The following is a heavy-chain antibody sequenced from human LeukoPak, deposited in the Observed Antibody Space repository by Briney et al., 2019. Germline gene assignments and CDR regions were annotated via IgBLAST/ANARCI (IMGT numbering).Heavy chain of an antibody. V-gene: IGHV3-21*01. CDR2: ISTGFTYV. Sequence: GGSLRLSCPASGFTFSDYSMNWVGQAPGRGLEWVSSISTGFTYVYYADSVKGRFTISRDNAKNSLYLQMNSLRAEDTAVYYCARDGLRYCRGGSCANWFDPWGQGTLVTVSS. D-gene: IGHD2-15*01. CDR3: ARDGLRYCRGGSCANWFDP. CDR1: GFTFSDYS. J-gene: IGHJ5*02.